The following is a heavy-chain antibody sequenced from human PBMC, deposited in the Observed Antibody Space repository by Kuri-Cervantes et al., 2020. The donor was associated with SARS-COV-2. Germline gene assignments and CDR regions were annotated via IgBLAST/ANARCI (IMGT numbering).Heavy chain of an antibody. J-gene: IGHJ3*02. CDR1: GGSISSGDYY. Sequence: SETLSLTCTVSGGSISSGDYYWSWIRQPPGKGLEWIGYIYYSGSTYYNPSLKSRVTISVDTSKNQFSLKLSSVTAADTAVYYCARALGYSSPSDAFDIWGQGTIVTVSS. V-gene: IGHV4-30-4*08. CDR3: ARALGYSSPSDAFDI. D-gene: IGHD6-13*01. CDR2: IYYSGST.